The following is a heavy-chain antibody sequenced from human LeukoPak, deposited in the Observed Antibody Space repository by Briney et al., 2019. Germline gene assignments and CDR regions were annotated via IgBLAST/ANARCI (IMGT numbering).Heavy chain of an antibody. D-gene: IGHD6-13*01. J-gene: IGHJ6*02. Sequence: PGGSLRLSCAASGFTFSSYAMSWVRQAPGRGLEWVSAISGSGGSTYYADSVKGRFTISRDNSKNTLYLQMNSLRAEDTAVYYCAKAQPIGPSSWYVPGSDYYYYGMDVWGQGTTVTVSS. CDR2: ISGSGGST. CDR3: AKAQPIGPSSWYVPGSDYYYYGMDV. CDR1: GFTFSSYA. V-gene: IGHV3-23*01.